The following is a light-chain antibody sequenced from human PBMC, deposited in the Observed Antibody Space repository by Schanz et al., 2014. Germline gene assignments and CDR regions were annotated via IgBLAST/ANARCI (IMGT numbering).Light chain of an antibody. CDR3: QQSYSNVWT. V-gene: IGKV1-39*01. CDR2: GAS. J-gene: IGKJ1*01. Sequence: DIQMTQSPSSLSASVGDRVTITCRASQSISTFLTWYQQKPGKAPKFLIYGASSLQSGVPSRFSGSGSGTDFTLTISSLQPEDFAAYYCQQSYSNVWTFGQGTKVEIK. CDR1: QSISTF.